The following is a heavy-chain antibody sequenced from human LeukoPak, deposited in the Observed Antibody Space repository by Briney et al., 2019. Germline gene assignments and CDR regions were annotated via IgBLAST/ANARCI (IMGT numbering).Heavy chain of an antibody. J-gene: IGHJ6*02. D-gene: IGHD1-26*01. Sequence: GGSLRLSCAASGFTFSSYGMHWVRQAPGKGLEWVAVIWYDGSNKYYADSVKGRFTISRDNSKNTLYLQMNSLRAEDTAVYYCAKDRRGTPLVYYYYYGMDVWGQGTTVTVSS. V-gene: IGHV3-30*02. CDR2: IWYDGSNK. CDR1: GFTFSSYG. CDR3: AKDRRGTPLVYYYYYGMDV.